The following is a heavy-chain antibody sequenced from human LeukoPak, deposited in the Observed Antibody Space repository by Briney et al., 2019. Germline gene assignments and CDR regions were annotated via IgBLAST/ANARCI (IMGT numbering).Heavy chain of an antibody. CDR2: IKQDGSEK. J-gene: IGHJ4*02. V-gene: IGHV3-7*03. CDR1: GFTFSSYW. D-gene: IGHD3-9*01. Sequence: PGGSLRLSCAASGFTFSSYWMSWVRQAPGKGLEWVANIKQDGSEKYYVDSVKGRFTISRDNAKNSLYLQMNSLRAEDMAVYYCAKPYYDILTGKGPSDFWGRGTLVTVSS. CDR3: AKPYYDILTGKGPSDF.